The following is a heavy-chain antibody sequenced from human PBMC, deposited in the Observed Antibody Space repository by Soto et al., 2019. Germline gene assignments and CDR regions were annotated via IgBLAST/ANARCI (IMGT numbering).Heavy chain of an antibody. CDR1: GFSLTTSGVG. J-gene: IGHJ4*02. CDR2: IYWVDDK. CDR3: AHRVLRTVFGLVTTTAIYFDF. Sequence: QITLNESGPTQVKPRQTLTLTCTFSGFSLTTSGVGVGWIRQSPGKAPEWLAPIYWVDDKRYSPSLKSRLTLTKDTSKNQVVLTMADLDPADTATYYCAHRVLRTVFGLVTTTAIYFDFWGQGTPVAVSS. D-gene: IGHD3-3*01. V-gene: IGHV2-5*02.